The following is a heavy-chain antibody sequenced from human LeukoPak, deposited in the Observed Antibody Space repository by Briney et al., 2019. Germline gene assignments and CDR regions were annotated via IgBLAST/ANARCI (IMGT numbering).Heavy chain of an antibody. Sequence: SETLSLTCTVSGGPISNYYWTWIRQSPGQGLEWIGYVYNSGITDYNPSLMSRLTISLDTSKNQFSLRLSSMTAADTAVYYCARSRGLAGAATVIDYWGQGTRVIVSS. CDR2: VYNSGIT. D-gene: IGHD6-25*01. J-gene: IGHJ4*02. V-gene: IGHV4-4*08. CDR3: ARSRGLAGAATVIDY. CDR1: GGPISNYY.